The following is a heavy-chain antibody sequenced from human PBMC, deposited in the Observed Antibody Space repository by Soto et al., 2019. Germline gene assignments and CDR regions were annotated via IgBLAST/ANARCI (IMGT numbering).Heavy chain of an antibody. J-gene: IGHJ4*02. CDR3: ARPSTYGDYGPIDY. Sequence: QVQLVESGGGLVKPGGSLRLSCAASGFTFSDYYMSWIRQAPGKGLEWVSYISSSSSDTNYADSVKGRFTISRDNAKNSLYLQMNSLRAEDTAVYYCARPSTYGDYGPIDYWGQGTLVTVSS. CDR1: GFTFSDYY. CDR2: ISSSSSDT. D-gene: IGHD4-17*01. V-gene: IGHV3-11*06.